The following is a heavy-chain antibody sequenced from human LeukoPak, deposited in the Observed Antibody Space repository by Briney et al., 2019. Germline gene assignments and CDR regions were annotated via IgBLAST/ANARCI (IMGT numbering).Heavy chain of an antibody. J-gene: IGHJ5*02. CDR2: ISGSAHKI. V-gene: IGHV3-23*01. CDR3: ARDRGMVGLFDP. D-gene: IGHD2-15*01. CDR1: GITFSNYA. Sequence: GGSLRLSCVASGITFSNYAVSWVRQAPEKGLDWVSVISGSAHKIRYADSVKGRFTISRDNSENIVYLQMNNLRAEDTAVYYCARDRGMVGLFDPWGQGTLVTVSS.